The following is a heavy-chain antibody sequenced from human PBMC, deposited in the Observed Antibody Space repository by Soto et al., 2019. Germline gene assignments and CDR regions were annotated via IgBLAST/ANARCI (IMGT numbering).Heavy chain of an antibody. D-gene: IGHD3-10*01. CDR3: AKVISSYYYYYMDV. CDR1: GFTFSSYA. CDR2: ISGSGGST. V-gene: IGHV3-23*01. J-gene: IGHJ6*03. Sequence: GGSLRLSCAASGFTFSSYAMSWVRQAPGKGLEWVSAISGSGGSTYYADSGKGRFTISRDNSKNTLYLQMNSLRAEDTAVYYCAKVISSYYYYYMDVWGKGTTVTVSS.